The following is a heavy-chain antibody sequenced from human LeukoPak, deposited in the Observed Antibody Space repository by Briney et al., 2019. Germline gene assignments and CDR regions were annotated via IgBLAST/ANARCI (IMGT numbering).Heavy chain of an antibody. D-gene: IGHD3-22*01. CDR1: RFTVSSNY. CDR2: IYNGGRT. CDR3: ARGKFDSSGYYIDY. Sequence: LPGGSLRLSCAASRFTVSSNYMSWVRQAPGKGLEWVSVIYNGGRTDYAGSVKGRVTISRDSAKNSVYLQMNSLRSEDTAVYYCARGKFDSSGYYIDYWGQGTLVTVSS. J-gene: IGHJ4*02. V-gene: IGHV3-66*01.